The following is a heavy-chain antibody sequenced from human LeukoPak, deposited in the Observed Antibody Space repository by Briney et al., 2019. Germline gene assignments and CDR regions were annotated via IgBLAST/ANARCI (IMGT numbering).Heavy chain of an antibody. D-gene: IGHD6-6*01. J-gene: IGHJ4*02. CDR3: AKVGSSSSLFVGYFDY. CDR2: ISGSGGST. Sequence: GGSLRLSCAASGFTFSSYAMSWVRQAPGKGLEWVSAISGSGGSTYYADSVKGRFTISRDNSKNTLYLQMNSLRAEDTAVYYCAKVGSSSSLFVGYFDYWGQGTLATVSS. CDR1: GFTFSSYA. V-gene: IGHV3-23*01.